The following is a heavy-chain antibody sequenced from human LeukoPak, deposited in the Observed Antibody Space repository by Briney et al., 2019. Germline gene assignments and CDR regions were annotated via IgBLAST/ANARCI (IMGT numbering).Heavy chain of an antibody. CDR2: IHYSGST. CDR3: ARQHYGSGTA. Sequence: SETLSLTCTVSGGSISSSNYYWGWIRQPPGKGLEWIGNIHYSGSTYYNLSLKSRVTISVDTSNNQFSLKLSSVTAADMAVYYCARQHYGSGTAWGQGTLVTVSS. J-gene: IGHJ5*02. V-gene: IGHV4-39*01. D-gene: IGHD3-10*01. CDR1: GGSISSSNYY.